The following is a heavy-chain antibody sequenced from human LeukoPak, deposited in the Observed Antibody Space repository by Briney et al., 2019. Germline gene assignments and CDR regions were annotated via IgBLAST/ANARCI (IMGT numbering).Heavy chain of an antibody. CDR3: AKDRSSGWYASIFDY. V-gene: IGHV3-9*01. CDR1: GFTFDDYA. Sequence: GRSLRLSCAASGFTFDDYAMHWVRQAPGKGLEWVSGISWNSGSIGYADSVKGRFTISRDNAKNSLYLQMNSLRAEDTALYYCAKDRSSGWYASIFDYWGQGTLVTVSP. J-gene: IGHJ4*02. D-gene: IGHD6-19*01. CDR2: ISWNSGSI.